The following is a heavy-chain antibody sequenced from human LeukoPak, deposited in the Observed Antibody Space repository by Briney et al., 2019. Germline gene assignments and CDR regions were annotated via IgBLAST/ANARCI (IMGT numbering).Heavy chain of an antibody. J-gene: IGHJ4*02. Sequence: GGSPRLSSADPEFTFSVYTSKSVRQAPRKRLEWVSPIISRSNFIYYANSVKGRFTISRDNAKNSLYLQMNSLRAEDTAVYYCARCKNDYGDYVFDYWGQGTLVTVSS. CDR3: ARCKNDYGDYVFDY. CDR1: EFTFSVYT. D-gene: IGHD4-17*01. V-gene: IGHV3-21*01. CDR2: IISRSNFI.